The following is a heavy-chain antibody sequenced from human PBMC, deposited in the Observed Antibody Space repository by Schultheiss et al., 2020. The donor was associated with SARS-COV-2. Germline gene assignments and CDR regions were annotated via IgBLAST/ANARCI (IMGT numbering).Heavy chain of an antibody. V-gene: IGHV3-74*01. J-gene: IGHJ6*02. CDR2: INSDGSST. D-gene: IGHD3-3*01. Sequence: GVSLRLSCAASGFSFRSYWMHWVRQAPGKGLVWVSRINSDGSSTSYADSVKGRFTISRDNAKNSLYLQMNSLRAEDTAVYYCARELLSGWSGYYTGYYYYGMDVWGQGTTVTVSS. CDR3: ARELLSGWSGYYTGYYYYGMDV. CDR1: GFSFRSYW.